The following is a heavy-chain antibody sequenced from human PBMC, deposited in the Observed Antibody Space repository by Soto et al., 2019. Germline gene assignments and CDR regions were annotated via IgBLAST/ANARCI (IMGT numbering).Heavy chain of an antibody. Sequence: SQTLSLTCAISGDSVSSNSAAWNWIRQSPSRGLEWLGRTYYRSKWYNDYAVSVKSRITINPDTSKNQFSLQLNSVTPEDTAVYYCARDVTMIVVSPDAFDIWGQGTMVTVSS. CDR1: GDSVSSNSAA. J-gene: IGHJ3*02. CDR2: TYYRSKWYN. V-gene: IGHV6-1*01. D-gene: IGHD3-22*01. CDR3: ARDVTMIVVSPDAFDI.